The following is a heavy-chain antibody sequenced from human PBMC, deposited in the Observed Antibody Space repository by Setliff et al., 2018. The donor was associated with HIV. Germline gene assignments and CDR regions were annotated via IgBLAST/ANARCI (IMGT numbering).Heavy chain of an antibody. V-gene: IGHV1-2*06. J-gene: IGHJ4*02. CDR3: ARGTVVGATIYYFDY. D-gene: IGHD1-26*01. Sequence: ASVKVSCKASGYTFTGYYLHWVRQAPGQGLQWMGRLNPKTGVAHFAQTFQGRVTMTRDTSIDIAFMELSRVKSADTAVYFCARGTVVGATIYYFDYWGQGTLVTVSS. CDR2: LNPKTGVA. CDR1: GYTFTGYY.